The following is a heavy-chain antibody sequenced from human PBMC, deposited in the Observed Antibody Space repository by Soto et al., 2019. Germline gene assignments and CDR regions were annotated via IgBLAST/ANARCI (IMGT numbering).Heavy chain of an antibody. CDR2: ISSSSSTI. V-gene: IGHV3-48*01. CDR3: ARRFGGVIAH. D-gene: IGHD3-16*02. Sequence: GGSLRLSCAASGFTFSSYSMNWVRQAPGKGLEWVSYISSSSSTIYYADSVKGRFTISRDNAKNSLYLQMNSLRAEDTAVYYCARRFGGVIAHWGQGTLVTVSS. J-gene: IGHJ4*02. CDR1: GFTFSSYS.